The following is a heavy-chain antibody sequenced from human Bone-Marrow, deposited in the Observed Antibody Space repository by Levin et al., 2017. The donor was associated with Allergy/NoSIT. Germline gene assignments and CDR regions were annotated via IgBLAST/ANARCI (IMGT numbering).Heavy chain of an antibody. D-gene: IGHD6-13*01. J-gene: IGHJ6*02. CDR1: GYTFTSYD. CDR3: AREPYSSSWYLRLYYYYGMDV. Sequence: ASVKVSCKASGYTFTSYDINWVRQATGQGLEWMGWMNPNSGNTGYAQKFQGRVTMTRNTSISTAYMELSSLRSEDTAVYYCAREPYSSSWYLRLYYYYGMDVWGQGTTVTVSS. CDR2: MNPNSGNT. V-gene: IGHV1-8*01.